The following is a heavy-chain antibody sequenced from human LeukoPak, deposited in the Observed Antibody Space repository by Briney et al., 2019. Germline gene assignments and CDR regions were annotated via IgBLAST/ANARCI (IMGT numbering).Heavy chain of an antibody. CDR3: AGGRGYIYGSDY. Sequence: GGSLRLSCSGSGFTFSRYVMHWVRQAPGKGLEYVSAITSDGDSTYYANSVKGRFTISRDNSKNTLYLQMGSLRAEDMAVYYCAGGRGYIYGSDYWGQGTLVTVSS. D-gene: IGHD5-18*01. CDR1: GFTFSRYV. CDR2: ITSDGDST. J-gene: IGHJ4*02. V-gene: IGHV3-64*01.